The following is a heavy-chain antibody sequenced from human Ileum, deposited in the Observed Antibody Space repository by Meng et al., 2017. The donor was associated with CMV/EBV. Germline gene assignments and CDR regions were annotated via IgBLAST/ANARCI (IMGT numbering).Heavy chain of an antibody. D-gene: IGHD4-11*01. CDR3: AKDVHLPGHTDYFDL. J-gene: IGHJ5*02. Sequence: GGSLRLSCAASGLTFSSYGMHWVRQAPGKGQEWVAFIRYDGSNKYYAESVKGRFTISRDNSKNTLYLQMNSLRVEDTAIYYCAKDVHLPGHTDYFDLWGQGTLVTVSS. CDR2: IRYDGSNK. V-gene: IGHV3-30*02. CDR1: GLTFSSYG.